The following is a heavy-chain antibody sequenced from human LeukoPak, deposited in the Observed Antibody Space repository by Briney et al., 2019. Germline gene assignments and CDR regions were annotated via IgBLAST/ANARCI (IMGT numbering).Heavy chain of an antibody. Sequence: PGGSLRLSCAASGFTFSSYCMHWVRQAPGKGLEWVAVISYDVSNKYYGDSVKGRFNMCRDNYKNTLYLKMNSLRVEDTAVYYCAKDRGHYSPRYMDVWGKGTTVTVSS. D-gene: IGHD4-11*01. J-gene: IGHJ6*03. CDR2: ISYDVSNK. CDR3: AKDRGHYSPRYMDV. CDR1: GFTFSSYC. V-gene: IGHV3-30*18.